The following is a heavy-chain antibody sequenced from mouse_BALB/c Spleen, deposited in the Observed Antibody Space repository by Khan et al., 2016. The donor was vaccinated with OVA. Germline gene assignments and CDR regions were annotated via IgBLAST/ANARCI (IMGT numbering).Heavy chain of an antibody. CDR2: MIYTGYT. CDR3: ARSTYRYAFAY. J-gene: IGHJ3*01. Sequence: EVQLQESGPSLVKPSQTLSLTCSVTGDSITSGYWSWIRKFPGNKLEYMGYMIYTGYTDYNPSLKSRLAITRHTAKKQHYLHLNSVTTEDTATYYCARSTYRYAFAYWGQGTLVTVSA. V-gene: IGHV3-8*02. CDR1: GDSITSGY. D-gene: IGHD2-14*01.